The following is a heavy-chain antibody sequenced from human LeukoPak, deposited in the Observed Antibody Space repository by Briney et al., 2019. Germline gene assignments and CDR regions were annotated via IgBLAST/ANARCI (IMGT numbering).Heavy chain of an antibody. CDR2: VNSDGSST. J-gene: IGHJ3*02. V-gene: IGHV3-74*01. CDR1: GFIFTTYW. Sequence: GGSLRLSCGASGFIFTTYWMHWVRQAPGKGLVWVSRVNSDGSSTRYADSVKGRFTVSRGNARNTLSLQMNSLRAEDTAVYYCARGDYGGDSNAFDIWGPGTMVTVSS. CDR3: ARGDYGGDSNAFDI. D-gene: IGHD4-23*01.